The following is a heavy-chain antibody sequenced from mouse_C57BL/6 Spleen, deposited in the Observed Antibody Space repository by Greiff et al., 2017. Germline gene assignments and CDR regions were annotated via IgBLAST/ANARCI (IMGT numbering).Heavy chain of an antibody. CDR3: ARWDTTVVAKYVDV. V-gene: IGHV1-82*01. CDR1: GYAFSSSW. Sequence: QVQLKQSGPELVKPGASVKISCKASGYAFSSSWMHWVKQRPGKGLEWIGRIYPGDGDTNYNGKFKGKATLTADKSSSTAYMQLSSLTSEDSAVYFCARWDTTVVAKYVDVWGTGTTVTVSS. CDR2: IYPGDGDT. J-gene: IGHJ1*03. D-gene: IGHD1-1*01.